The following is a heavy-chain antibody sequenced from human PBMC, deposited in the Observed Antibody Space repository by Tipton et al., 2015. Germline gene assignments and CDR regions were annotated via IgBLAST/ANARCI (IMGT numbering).Heavy chain of an antibody. CDR3: ASPSLPHDRGDYYFQS. V-gene: IGHV4-39*01. J-gene: IGHJ4*02. CDR1: GGSISSSSYY. D-gene: IGHD2-21*02. Sequence: LRLSCTVSGGSISSSSYYWAWIRQPPGKGLEWIGSLYFSGSTYYNPSLKSRVTISIDRFKNQFSLKLSSLTAADTAVYYCASPSLPHDRGDYYFQSWGQGSLVTVSS. CDR2: LYFSGST.